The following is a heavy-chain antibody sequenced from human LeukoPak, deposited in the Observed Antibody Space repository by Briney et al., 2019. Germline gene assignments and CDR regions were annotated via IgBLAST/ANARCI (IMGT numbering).Heavy chain of an antibody. V-gene: IGHV3-7*01. J-gene: IGHJ5*02. Sequence: GGSLRLSCAASGFTFSSYWMSWVRQPPGTGLEWVSNIKKDGSEKYYVDSVKGRFTISKDNAKNSLYLQINSLRAEDTAVYYCARVEEYSFDPWGQGTLVTVSS. CDR1: GFTFSSYW. CDR2: IKKDGSEK. D-gene: IGHD5-18*01. CDR3: ARVEEYSFDP.